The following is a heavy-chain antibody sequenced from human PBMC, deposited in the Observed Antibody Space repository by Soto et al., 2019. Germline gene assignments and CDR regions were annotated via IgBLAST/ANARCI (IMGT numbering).Heavy chain of an antibody. CDR2: ISAYNGNT. V-gene: IGHV1-18*01. CDR3: ARDLGLRYANPADY. D-gene: IGHD3-9*01. J-gene: IGHJ4*02. Sequence: ASVKVSCQASGYTFTSYGISWVRQAPGQGLEWMGWISAYNGNTNYAQKLQGRVTMTTDTSTSTAYMELRSLRSDDTAVYYCARDLGLRYANPADYWGQGTLVTVSS. CDR1: GYTFTSYG.